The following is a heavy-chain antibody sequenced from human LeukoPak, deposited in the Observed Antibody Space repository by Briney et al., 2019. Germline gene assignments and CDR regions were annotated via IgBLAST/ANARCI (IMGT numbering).Heavy chain of an antibody. Sequence: SETLSLTCTVSGGSISSGSYYWSWIRQPAGKGLEWIGRIYTSGSTNYNPSLKSRVTMSVDTSKNQFSLKLSSVTAADTAVYYCARAYVGATSYWYFDLWGRGTLVTVSS. CDR1: GGSISSGSYY. CDR2: IYTSGST. CDR3: ARAYVGATSYWYFDL. V-gene: IGHV4-61*02. J-gene: IGHJ2*01. D-gene: IGHD1-26*01.